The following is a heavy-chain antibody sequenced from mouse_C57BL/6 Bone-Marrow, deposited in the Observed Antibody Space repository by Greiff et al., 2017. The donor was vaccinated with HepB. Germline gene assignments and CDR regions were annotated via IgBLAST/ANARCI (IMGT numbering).Heavy chain of an antibody. CDR3: GITTADWYFDV. D-gene: IGHD1-2*01. V-gene: IGHV1-42*01. Sequence: EVQLQQSGPELVKPGASVKISCKASGYSFTGYYMNWVKQSPEKSLEWIGEINPSTGGTTYNQKFKAKATLTVDKSSSTAYMQLKSLTSEDSAVYYCGITTADWYFDVWGTGTTVTVSS. CDR2: INPSTGGT. CDR1: GYSFTGYY. J-gene: IGHJ1*03.